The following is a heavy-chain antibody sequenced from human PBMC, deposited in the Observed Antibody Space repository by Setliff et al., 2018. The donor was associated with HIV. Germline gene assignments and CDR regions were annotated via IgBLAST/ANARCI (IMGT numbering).Heavy chain of an antibody. Sequence: SETLSLTCTVSGGSINYYYWNWIRQPAGKGLEWLGRIHSNGNTNFNPSLKSRIKMSVDMSKSQVSRKLTSVTAADTALYYCARGRKAVGDRFDPWGPGIQVTVSS. CDR1: GGSINYYY. D-gene: IGHD1-26*01. CDR3: ARGRKAVGDRFDP. J-gene: IGHJ5*02. V-gene: IGHV4-4*07. CDR2: IHSNGNT.